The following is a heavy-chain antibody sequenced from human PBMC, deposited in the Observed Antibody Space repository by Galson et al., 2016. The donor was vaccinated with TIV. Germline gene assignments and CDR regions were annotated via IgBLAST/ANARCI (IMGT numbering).Heavy chain of an antibody. D-gene: IGHD5-12*01. J-gene: IGHJ4*02. Sequence: SLRLSCAASGVPFNGYSMHWVRQPPGGGLEWVSVIKHDGSEQFYADSVKGRFTVSRDNSKRMLHLHMNSLRHEDTALYYCATIAYGYSCGNGLDYWGQGTLVTVSS. CDR3: ATIAYGYSCGNGLDY. CDR2: IKHDGSEQ. CDR1: GVPFNGYS. V-gene: IGHV3-30*03.